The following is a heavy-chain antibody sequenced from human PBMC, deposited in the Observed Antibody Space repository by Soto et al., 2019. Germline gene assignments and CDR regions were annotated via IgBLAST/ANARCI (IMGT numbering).Heavy chain of an antibody. D-gene: IGHD6-19*01. Sequence: PGGSLRLSCAASGFTFSSYAMSWVRQAPGKGLEWVSAISGSGGSTYYADSVKGRFTISRDNSKNTLYLQMNSLRAEDTAVYYCAKDGFGRDYSSGWYFDYWGQGTLVTVSS. CDR2: ISGSGGST. CDR3: AKDGFGRDYSSGWYFDY. J-gene: IGHJ4*02. CDR1: GFTFSSYA. V-gene: IGHV3-23*01.